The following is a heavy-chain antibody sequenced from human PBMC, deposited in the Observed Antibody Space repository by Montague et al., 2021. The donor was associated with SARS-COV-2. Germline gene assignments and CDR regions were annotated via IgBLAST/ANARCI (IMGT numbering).Heavy chain of an antibody. CDR3: ARMTTVVTLGYYYDYGIDV. J-gene: IGHJ6*02. V-gene: IGHV2-70*01. Sequence: PALVKPTQTLTLTCTFSGFSLSTSGMCVSWIRQPPGKALEWLALLDWDDDKYYSTSLKTRLTISKDTSKNQVVLTMTNMDPVDTATYYCARMTTVVTLGYYYDYGIDVWGQGTTVTVSS. CDR2: LDWDDDK. D-gene: IGHD4-23*01. CDR1: GFSLSTSGMC.